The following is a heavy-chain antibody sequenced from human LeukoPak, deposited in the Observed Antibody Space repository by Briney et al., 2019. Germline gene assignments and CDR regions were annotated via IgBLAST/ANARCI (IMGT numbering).Heavy chain of an antibody. CDR1: GGSISSSLYY. D-gene: IGHD5-18*01. CDR3: ARTTEGGYTYGYFYYYYMDV. Sequence: SETLSLTCTVSGGSISSSLYYWGWIRQPPGKGLEWIGTIYYSGSTYYNPSLKGRVTISVDTSKNQFSLKVSSVTAADTAVYYCARTTEGGYTYGYFYYYYMDVWGKGTTVTISS. V-gene: IGHV4-39*01. J-gene: IGHJ6*03. CDR2: IYYSGST.